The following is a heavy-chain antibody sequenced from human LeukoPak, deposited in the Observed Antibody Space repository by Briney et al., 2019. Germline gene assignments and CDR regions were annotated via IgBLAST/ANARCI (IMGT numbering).Heavy chain of an antibody. V-gene: IGHV4-4*07. J-gene: IGHJ3*02. CDR1: GGSIRSYY. CDR3: ARDQGSSGYYYAFDI. D-gene: IGHD3-22*01. Sequence: SETLSLTCSVSGGSIRSYYWSWIRQPAGKGLEWIGRIYTSGSTNYNPSLKGRVTMSIDRSKNEFSLKLSSVTAADTAVYYCARDQGSSGYYYAFDIWGQGTMVTVSS. CDR2: IYTSGST.